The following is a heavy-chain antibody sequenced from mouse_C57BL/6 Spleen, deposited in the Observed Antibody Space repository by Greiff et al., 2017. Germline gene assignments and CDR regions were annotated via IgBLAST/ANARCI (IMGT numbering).Heavy chain of an antibody. D-gene: IGHD2-4*01. CDR3: ARRAQIYYDYDGFAY. Sequence: QVQLKESGAELVKPGASVKISCKASGYAFSSYWMNWVKQRPGKGLEWIGQIYPGDGDTNYNGKFKGKATLTADKSSSTAYMQLSSLTSEDSAVYFCARRAQIYYDYDGFAYWGQGTLVTVSA. CDR2: IYPGDGDT. CDR1: GYAFSSYW. V-gene: IGHV1-80*01. J-gene: IGHJ3*01.